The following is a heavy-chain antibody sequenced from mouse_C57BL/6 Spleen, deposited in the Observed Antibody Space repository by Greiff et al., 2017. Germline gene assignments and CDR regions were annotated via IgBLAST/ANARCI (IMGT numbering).Heavy chain of an antibody. Sequence: VQLQQSGPELVKPGASVKISCKASGYSFTGYYMHWVKQSSEKSLEWIGEINPSTGGTSYNQKFKGKATLTVDKSSSTAYMQLKSLTSEDSAVYYCARGGTTVPWFAYWGQGTLGTVSA. V-gene: IGHV1-43*01. CDR3: ARGGTTVPWFAY. J-gene: IGHJ3*01. CDR2: INPSTGGT. CDR1: GYSFTGYY. D-gene: IGHD1-1*01.